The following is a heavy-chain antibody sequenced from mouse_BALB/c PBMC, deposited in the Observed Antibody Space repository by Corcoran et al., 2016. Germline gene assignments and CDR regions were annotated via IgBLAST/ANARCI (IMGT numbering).Heavy chain of an antibody. Sequence: QIQLVQSGPELKKPGETVKISCKASGYTFTNNGMNWVKQAPGKGLKWMGWINTYTGEPPYADDFKGRFAFSLETSASTAYLQINNLKNEDTATYFCAREPYAMDYWGQGTSVTVSS. CDR3: AREPYAMDY. CDR1: GYTFTNNG. CDR2: INTYTGEP. V-gene: IGHV9-3-1*01. J-gene: IGHJ4*01.